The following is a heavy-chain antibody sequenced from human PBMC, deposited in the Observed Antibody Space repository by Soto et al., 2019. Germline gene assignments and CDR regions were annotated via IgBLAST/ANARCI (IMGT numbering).Heavy chain of an antibody. V-gene: IGHV1-2*02. D-gene: IGHD3-10*01. CDR3: ARGGGTVLAPLP. CDR2: INPNSGAT. J-gene: IGHJ5*02. CDR1: GYTFTGYF. Sequence: VKVSCKTSGYTFTGYFIHWVRQAPGQGLEWMAYINPNSGATKYAQKFQGRVTLTRDTSINTAYMEMSMLTSNDTAVYYCARGGGTVLAPLPWGQGTLVTVSS.